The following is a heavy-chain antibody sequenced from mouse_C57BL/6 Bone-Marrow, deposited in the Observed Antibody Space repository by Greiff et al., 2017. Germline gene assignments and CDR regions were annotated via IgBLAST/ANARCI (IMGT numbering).Heavy chain of an antibody. V-gene: IGHV1-9*01. CDR2: LLPGSGST. J-gene: IGHJ2*01. Sequence: QVQLQQSGAELMKPGASVKLSCKATGYTFTGYWIEWVKQRPGHGLEWIGELLPGSGSTNYNEKFKGKATFTADTSSNTAYMQLSSPTTEDSAIYYCAREEKYCYGCFDYWGQGTALTVTS. D-gene: IGHD1-1*01. CDR1: GYTFTGYW. CDR3: AREEKYCYGCFDY.